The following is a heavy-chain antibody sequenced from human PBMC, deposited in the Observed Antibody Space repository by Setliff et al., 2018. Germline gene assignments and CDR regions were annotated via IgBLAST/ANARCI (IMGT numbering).Heavy chain of an antibody. J-gene: IGHJ6*02. CDR2: INPSGGST. CDR1: GYTVTGYY. CDR3: ATRRHYYDSSGYRYYYYYYGMDV. D-gene: IGHD3-22*01. V-gene: IGHV1-46*01. Sequence: ASVKVSCKASGYTVTGYYMHWVRQAPGQGPEWMGIINPSGGSTSYAQKFQGRVTMTRDTSTSTVYMELSSLRSEDTAVYYCATRRHYYDSSGYRYYYYYYGMDVWGQGTTVTVSS.